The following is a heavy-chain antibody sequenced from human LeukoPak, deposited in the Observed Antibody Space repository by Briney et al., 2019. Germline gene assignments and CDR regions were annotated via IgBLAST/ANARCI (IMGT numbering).Heavy chain of an antibody. J-gene: IGHJ4*02. CDR3: ARHSVGTTVSTTYFDY. CDR1: GGSISSYY. D-gene: IGHD4-17*01. CDR2: IYYSGST. Sequence: PSETLSLTCTVSGGSISSYYWSWIRQPPGKGLEWIGYIYYSGSTNYNPSLRSRVTISVDTSKNQFSLKLSSVTAAGTAVYYCARHSVGTTVSTTYFDYWGQGTLVTVSS. V-gene: IGHV4-59*08.